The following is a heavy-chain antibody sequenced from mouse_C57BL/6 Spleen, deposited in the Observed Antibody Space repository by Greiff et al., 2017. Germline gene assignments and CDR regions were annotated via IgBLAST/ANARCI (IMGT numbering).Heavy chain of an antibody. CDR3: ARGAYYGRYWYFDV. CDR2: IYPRDGST. J-gene: IGHJ1*03. CDR1: GYTFTSYD. D-gene: IGHD1-2*01. V-gene: IGHV1-85*01. Sequence: QVQLQQSGPELVKPGASVKLSCKASGYTFTSYDINWVKQRPGQGLEWIGWIYPRDGSTKYNEKFKGKATLTVDTSSSTADMELHSRTSEDSAVYFCARGAYYGRYWYFDVWGTGTTVTVSS.